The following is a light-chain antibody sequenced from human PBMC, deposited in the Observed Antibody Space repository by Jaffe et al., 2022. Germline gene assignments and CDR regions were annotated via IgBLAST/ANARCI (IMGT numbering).Light chain of an antibody. CDR2: EIS. CDR1: SSNIGNNS. CDR3: GTWDSSLNAYV. V-gene: IGLV1-51*02. Sequence: QSVLTQPPSVSAAPGQEVTISCSGSSSNIGNNSVCWYQQLPGTAPKLLMYEISKRPSEISARFSGSKSGTSATLDITGLQTGDEADYYCGTWDSSLNAYVFGTGTKVTVL. J-gene: IGLJ1*01.